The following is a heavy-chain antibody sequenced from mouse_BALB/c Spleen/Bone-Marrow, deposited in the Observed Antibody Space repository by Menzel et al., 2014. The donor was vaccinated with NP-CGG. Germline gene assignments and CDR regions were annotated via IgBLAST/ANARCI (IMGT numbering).Heavy chain of an antibody. J-gene: IGHJ1*01. V-gene: IGHV1-4*02. D-gene: IGHD1-1*01. CDR3: ARSRYYGSSYWYFDV. Sequence: VQLQQSAADLARPGASVKMSCKPSGYTFTTCTMHWVKQRPGQGLEWIGYINPTTGYTEYNQKFKDKTTLTADKSSSTAYMQLSSLTSGDSAVYYCARSRYYGSSYWYFDVWGAGTTVTVSS. CDR1: GYTFTTCT. CDR2: INPTTGYT.